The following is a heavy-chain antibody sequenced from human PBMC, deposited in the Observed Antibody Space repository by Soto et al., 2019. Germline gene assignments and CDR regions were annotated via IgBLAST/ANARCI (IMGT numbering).Heavy chain of an antibody. CDR1: GFTFSSYS. J-gene: IGHJ4*02. CDR3: ARDLGDGYTLYYFDY. V-gene: IGHV3-48*02. CDR2: ISSSSSTI. D-gene: IGHD5-12*01. Sequence: GGSLRLSCAASGFTFSSYSMNWVRQAPGKGLEWVSYISSSSSTIYYADSVKGRFTISRDNAKNSLYLQMNSLRDEDTAVYYCARDLGDGYTLYYFDYWGQGTLVTVSS.